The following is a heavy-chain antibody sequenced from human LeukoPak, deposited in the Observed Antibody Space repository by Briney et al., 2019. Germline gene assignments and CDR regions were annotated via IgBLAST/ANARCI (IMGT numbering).Heavy chain of an antibody. J-gene: IGHJ4*02. CDR3: AKDAQRGFDYSNSLEY. CDR1: GFIFGHYG. Sequence: GGSLRLSCAASGFIFGHYGMHWVRQAPGKGLEWVAVIWHDGSSKYYADSVKGRFTISRDNSENTVYLQMNSLRAEDTAVYYCAKDAQRGFDYSNSLEYWGQGDLVTVSS. CDR2: IWHDGSSK. V-gene: IGHV3-33*06. D-gene: IGHD4-11*01.